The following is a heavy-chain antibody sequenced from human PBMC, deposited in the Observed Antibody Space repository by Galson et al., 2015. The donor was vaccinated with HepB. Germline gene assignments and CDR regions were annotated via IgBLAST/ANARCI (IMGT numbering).Heavy chain of an antibody. CDR1: GGSFTSYA. D-gene: IGHD3-16*02. CDR3: ARDGITFGGVIVSDKWFDP. Sequence: SVKVSCKASGGSFTSYAISWVRQAPGQGLEWMGGIIPVFGTVNYAQRFQARVTITADRTTNTVYMELSSLRSEDTAVYYCARDGITFGGVIVSDKWFDPWGQGTLVTVSS. CDR2: IIPVFGTV. J-gene: IGHJ5*02. V-gene: IGHV1-69*06.